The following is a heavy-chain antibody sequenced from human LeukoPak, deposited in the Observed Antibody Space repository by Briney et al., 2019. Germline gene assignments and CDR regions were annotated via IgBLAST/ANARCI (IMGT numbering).Heavy chain of an antibody. CDR2: INHSGST. CDR3: ARGGNYYCYYYMDV. J-gene: IGHJ6*03. CDR1: GGSFSGYY. V-gene: IGHV4-34*01. Sequence: SETLSLTCAVYGGSFSGYYWSWIRQPPGKGLEWIGEINHSGSTNYNPSLKSRVTISVDTSKNQFSLKLSSVTAADTAVYYCARGGNYYCYYYMDVWGKGTTVTVSS.